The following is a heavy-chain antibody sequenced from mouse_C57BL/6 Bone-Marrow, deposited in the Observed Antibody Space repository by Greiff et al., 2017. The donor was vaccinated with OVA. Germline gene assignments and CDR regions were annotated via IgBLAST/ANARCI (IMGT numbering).Heavy chain of an antibody. CDR3: ARSGYYGSSGRYYFDY. CDR1: GYTFTDHT. V-gene: IGHV1-78*01. D-gene: IGHD1-1*01. Sequence: QVQLKESDAELVKPGASVKISCKVSGYTFTDHTIHWMKQRPEQGLEWIGYIYPRDGSTKYNEKFKGKATLTADKSSSTAYMQLNSLTSEDSAVYFCARSGYYGSSGRYYFDYWGQGTTLTVSS. CDR2: IYPRDGST. J-gene: IGHJ2*01.